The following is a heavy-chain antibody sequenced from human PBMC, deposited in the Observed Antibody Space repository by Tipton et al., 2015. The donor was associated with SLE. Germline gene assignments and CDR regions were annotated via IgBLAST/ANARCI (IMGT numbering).Heavy chain of an antibody. CDR3: AKDRSPWSSSLGFDY. Sequence: LSLTCAVSGGSVSSGGYSWSWVRQAPGKGLEWVSGISWKSDNIGYADSVRGRFTISRDNAKNSLYLQMNSLRAEDTAVYYCAKDRSPWSSSLGFDYWGQGTLVTVSS. D-gene: IGHD6-6*01. V-gene: IGHV3-9*01. CDR2: ISWKSDNI. CDR1: GGSVSSGGYS. J-gene: IGHJ4*02.